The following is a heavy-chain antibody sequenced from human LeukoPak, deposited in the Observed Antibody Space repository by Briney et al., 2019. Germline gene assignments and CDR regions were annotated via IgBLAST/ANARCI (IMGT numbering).Heavy chain of an antibody. CDR1: GFTFRDYY. CDR3: ARAHCSSTSCYRLDAFDI. D-gene: IGHD2-2*01. J-gene: IGHJ3*02. Sequence: GGSLRLSCAASGFTFRDYYMSWIRQPPGKGLEWVSYIGNSGTTIDYGDSVKGRSTISRDNAKSSLYLQMNSLRSDDTAVYYCARAHCSSTSCYRLDAFDIWGQGTVVTVSS. V-gene: IGHV3-11*04. CDR2: IGNSGTTI.